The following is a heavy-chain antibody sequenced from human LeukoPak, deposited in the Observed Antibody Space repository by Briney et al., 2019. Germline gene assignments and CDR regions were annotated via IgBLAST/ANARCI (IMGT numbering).Heavy chain of an antibody. V-gene: IGHV3-23*01. CDR2: ISGSGGST. Sequence: GGSLRLSCAASGFTFSSYAMSWVRQAPGKGLEWVSAISGSGGSTYYADSVKGRFTISRDNSKNTLYLQMNSLRAEDTVVYYCAKDLRGYYYDSSGVWGQGTLVTVSS. D-gene: IGHD3-22*01. CDR3: AKDLRGYYYDSSGV. J-gene: IGHJ4*02. CDR1: GFTFSSYA.